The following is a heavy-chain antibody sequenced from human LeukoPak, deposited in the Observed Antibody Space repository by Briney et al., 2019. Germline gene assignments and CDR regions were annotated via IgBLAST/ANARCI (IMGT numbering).Heavy chain of an antibody. CDR2: ISGSGGST. V-gene: IGHV3-23*01. Sequence: GGSLRLSCAASGFTFSSYAMSWVRQAPGKGLEWVLAISGSGGSTYYADSVKGRFTISRDNSKNTLYLQMNSLRAEDTAVYYCASSFVEGYSSSWYPTTFDYWGQGTLVTVSS. CDR1: GFTFSSYA. CDR3: ASSFVEGYSSSWYPTTFDY. D-gene: IGHD6-13*01. J-gene: IGHJ4*02.